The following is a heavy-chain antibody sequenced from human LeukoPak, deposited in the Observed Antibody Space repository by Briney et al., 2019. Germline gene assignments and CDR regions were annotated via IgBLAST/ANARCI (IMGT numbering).Heavy chain of an antibody. CDR1: SSYS. CDR2: IYYSGNT. J-gene: IGHJ4*01. V-gene: IGHV4-39*01. Sequence: SSYSMNWVRQAPGKGLEWIGSIYYSGNTYYNPSLNSRVTISLDTSKNQYSLRLSSVTAADTAVYYCAVDFGSHRVVYWGQGSLVTVSS. CDR3: AVDFGSHRVVY. D-gene: IGHD3-3*01.